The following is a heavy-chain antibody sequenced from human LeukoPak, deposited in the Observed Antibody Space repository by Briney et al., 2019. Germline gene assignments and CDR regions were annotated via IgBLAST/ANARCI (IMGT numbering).Heavy chain of an antibody. V-gene: IGHV3-66*01. J-gene: IGHJ4*02. D-gene: IGHD3-3*01. CDR3: AKDQSYYDFWSGYYKGGYFDY. Sequence: GGSLRLSCAASGFTVSSNYMSWVRQALGKGLEWVSVIYSGGSTYYADSVKGRFTISRDNSKNTLYLQMNSLRAEDTAVYYCAKDQSYYDFWSGYYKGGYFDYWGQGTLVTVSS. CDR2: IYSGGST. CDR1: GFTVSSNY.